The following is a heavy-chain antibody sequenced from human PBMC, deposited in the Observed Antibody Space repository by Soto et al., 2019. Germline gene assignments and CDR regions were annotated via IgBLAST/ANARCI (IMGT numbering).Heavy chain of an antibody. D-gene: IGHD1-26*01. CDR3: AKALYPSRNSGSWFDY. Sequence: PGGSLRLSCAASGFTFSSYGMSWVRQAPGKGLEWVSAIRGGGGSTYYADSVKGRFTISRDNSKNTLYLQMNSLRAEDTAVYYWAKALYPSRNSGSWFDYWGQGTLVTVSS. CDR1: GFTFSSYG. J-gene: IGHJ4*02. CDR2: IRGGGGST. V-gene: IGHV3-23*01.